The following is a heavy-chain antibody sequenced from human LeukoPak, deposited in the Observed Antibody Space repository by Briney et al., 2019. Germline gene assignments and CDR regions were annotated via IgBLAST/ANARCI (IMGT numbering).Heavy chain of an antibody. CDR3: PRHVLVGIEVEGFAP. J-gene: IGHJ5*02. CDR1: RGSISSYY. D-gene: IGHD6-19*01. Sequence: SETLSLTCTVPRGSISSYYWSWIRHPPGEGLEWIGCSHYSGSTNYNPSLKRRATISLDTSNNKFPLNLSSVTAAVTARYYFPRHVLVGIEVEGFAPWGARKLVTASS. CDR2: SHYSGST. V-gene: IGHV4-59*01.